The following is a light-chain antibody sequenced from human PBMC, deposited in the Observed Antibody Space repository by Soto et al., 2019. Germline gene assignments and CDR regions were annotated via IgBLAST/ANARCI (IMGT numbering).Light chain of an antibody. J-gene: IGKJ1*01. CDR2: KAS. V-gene: IGKV1-5*03. Sequence: DIQMTQSPSTLSASVRDRVTITCRASQSISSWLAWYQQKPGKAPKLLIYKASSLESGVPSRFSGSGSGTDFTLTISSLQPEDFETYYCQQYNRYWTFGQGTKVEIK. CDR1: QSISSW. CDR3: QQYNRYWT.